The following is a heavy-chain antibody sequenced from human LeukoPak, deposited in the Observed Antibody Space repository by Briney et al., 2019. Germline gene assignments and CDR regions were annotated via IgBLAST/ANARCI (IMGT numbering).Heavy chain of an antibody. D-gene: IGHD1-26*01. V-gene: IGHV1-2*02. J-gene: IGHJ3*02. CDR2: INHNSGGT. CDR3: AREGVWGDSGIGHAFDI. CDR1: GYTFTGYY. Sequence: ASVKVSCEASGYTFTGYYMHWVRQAPGRGLEWMGWINHNSGGTNYAQKFQGRVTITRDTSISTASMKLSRLRSDGTAVDDWAREGVWGDSGIGHAFDIWGQGTMVTVSS.